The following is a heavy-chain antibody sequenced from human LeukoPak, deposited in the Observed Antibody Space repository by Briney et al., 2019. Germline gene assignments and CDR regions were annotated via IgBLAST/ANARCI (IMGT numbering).Heavy chain of an antibody. CDR1: GGSFSGYY. J-gene: IGHJ6*02. CDR2: INLSGST. D-gene: IGHD3-16*02. V-gene: IGHV4-34*01. Sequence: ASETLSLTCEVYGGSFSGYYWSWIRQPPGKGLEWIGEINLSGSTNYNPSLKSRVTISVDTSKNQFSLKLSSVTAADTAVYYCARAMYWRGYRSGMDVWGQGTTVTVSS. CDR3: ARAMYWRGYRSGMDV.